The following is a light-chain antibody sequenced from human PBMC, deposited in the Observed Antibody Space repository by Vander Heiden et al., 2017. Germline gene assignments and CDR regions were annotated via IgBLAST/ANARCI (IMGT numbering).Light chain of an antibody. CDR3: QVLDSTSGHVV. CDR2: DDN. J-gene: IGLJ2*01. V-gene: IGLV3-21*02. CDR1: NIGSKS. Sequence: SYVLTQPPSVSVAPGQTARITCGGDNIGSKSVHWYQQKPGQAPVLVVHDDNFRPSGIPERVSGSKSGNTATLIINRVEAGDEADYYCQVLDSTSGHVVFGGGTKLTVL.